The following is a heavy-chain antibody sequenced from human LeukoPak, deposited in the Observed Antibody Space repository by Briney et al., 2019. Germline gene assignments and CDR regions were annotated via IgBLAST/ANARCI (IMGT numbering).Heavy chain of an antibody. D-gene: IGHD3-10*01. CDR1: GYTFTSYG. Sequence: ASVKVSCKASGYTFTSYGISWVRQAPGQGLEWMGWISAYNGNTNYAQKLQGRVTMTTDTSTSTAYMELRSLRSDDTAVYYCARTINYYGSGSFLGYFDYWGQGTLATVSS. V-gene: IGHV1-18*01. CDR3: ARTINYYGSGSFLGYFDY. J-gene: IGHJ4*02. CDR2: ISAYNGNT.